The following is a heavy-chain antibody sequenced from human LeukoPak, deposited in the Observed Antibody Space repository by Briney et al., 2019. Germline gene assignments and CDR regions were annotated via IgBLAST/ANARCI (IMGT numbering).Heavy chain of an antibody. J-gene: IGHJ3*02. CDR2: IYHSGST. CDR1: GGSISSSNW. D-gene: IGHD6-13*01. Sequence: PSGTLSLTCAVSGGSISSSNWWSWVRQPPGKGLEWIGEIYHSGSTNYNPSLKSRVTISVDKSKNQFSLKLSSVTAADTAVFYCARHGLIAARHAFDIWGQGTMVTVSS. CDR3: ARHGLIAARHAFDI. V-gene: IGHV4-4*02.